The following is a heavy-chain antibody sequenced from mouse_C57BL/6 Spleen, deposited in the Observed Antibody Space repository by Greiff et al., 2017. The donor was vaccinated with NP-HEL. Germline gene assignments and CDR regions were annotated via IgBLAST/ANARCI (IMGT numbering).Heavy chain of an antibody. D-gene: IGHD1-1*01. J-gene: IGHJ3*01. V-gene: IGHV5-6*01. Sequence: VQLKESGGDLVKPGGSLKLSCAASGFTFSSYGMSWVRQTPDKRLEWVATISSGGSYTYYPDSVKGRFTISRDNAKNTLYLQMSSLKSEDTAMYYCARHENYGSSPWFAYWGQGTLVTVSA. CDR1: GFTFSSYG. CDR2: ISSGGSYT. CDR3: ARHENYGSSPWFAY.